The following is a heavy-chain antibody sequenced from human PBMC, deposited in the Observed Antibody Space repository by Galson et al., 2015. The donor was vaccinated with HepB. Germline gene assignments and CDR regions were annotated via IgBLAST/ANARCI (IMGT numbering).Heavy chain of an antibody. CDR1: GFIFNDYY. J-gene: IGHJ4*02. Sequence: SLRLSCAASGFIFNDYYMTWIRQAPGKGLEWVSYIGSRGANIYYEGSLTGRFTISRDNAQSLLYPKIARPSAEDTAFYFCARGRRYDDSIYTYHFDNWGQGTLVAVSS. CDR2: IGSRGANI. V-gene: IGHV3-11*01. CDR3: ARGRRYDDSIYTYHFDN. D-gene: IGHD3-22*01.